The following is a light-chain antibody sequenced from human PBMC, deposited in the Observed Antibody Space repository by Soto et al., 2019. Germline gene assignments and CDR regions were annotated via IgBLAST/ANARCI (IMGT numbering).Light chain of an antibody. CDR1: SSDVGAYNY. CDR2: DVN. Sequence: QSALTQPASVSGSPGQSITISCTGTSSDVGAYNYVSWYQQHPGVAPKLMIYDVNNRPTGVSNRFSGSKSGNMASLTISGLQAEDEADYYCSSYSPSSQRVFGTGTKLTVL. J-gene: IGLJ1*01. CDR3: SSYSPSSQRV. V-gene: IGLV2-14*01.